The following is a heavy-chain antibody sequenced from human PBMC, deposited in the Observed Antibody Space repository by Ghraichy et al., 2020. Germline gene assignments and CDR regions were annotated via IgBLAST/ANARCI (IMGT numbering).Heavy chain of an antibody. J-gene: IGHJ5*02. CDR3: ARAKGAINWFDP. V-gene: IGHV3-20*01. CDR2: INWNGGST. D-gene: IGHD1-26*01. Sequence: GGSLRLSCAASGFTFDDYGMSWVRQAPGKGLEWVSGINWNGGSTGYADSVKGRFTISRDNAKNSLYLQMNSLRAEDTALYHCARAKGAINWFDPWGQGTLVTVSS. CDR1: GFTFDDYG.